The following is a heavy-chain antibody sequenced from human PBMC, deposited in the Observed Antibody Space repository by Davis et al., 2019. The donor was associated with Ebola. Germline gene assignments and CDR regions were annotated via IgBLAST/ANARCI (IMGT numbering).Heavy chain of an antibody. CDR1: GGTFSSYA. V-gene: IGHV1-69*04. J-gene: IGHJ4*01. Sequence: AASVKVSCKASGGTFSSYAISWVRQAPGQGLEWMGRIIPIVGIANYAQKLQGRVTMTTDTSTSTAYMELRSLRSDDTAVYYCARSITIFGVVIGFDYWGHGTLVTVSS. CDR2: IIPIVGIA. CDR3: ARSITIFGVVIGFDY. D-gene: IGHD3-3*01.